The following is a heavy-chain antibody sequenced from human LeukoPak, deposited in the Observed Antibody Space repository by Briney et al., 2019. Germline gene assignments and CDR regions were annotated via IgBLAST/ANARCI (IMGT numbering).Heavy chain of an antibody. Sequence: PGGSLRLSCAASGFTFSSYNMNWVRQAPGKGLEWVSSISSSSTYINCADSVKGRFTISRDNAKDSLYLQMNSLRVEDTAVYYCARQQYYDYSGYYARALDYWGQGTLVTVSS. CDR2: ISSSSTYI. J-gene: IGHJ4*02. CDR3: ARQQYYDYSGYYARALDY. D-gene: IGHD3-22*01. V-gene: IGHV3-21*01. CDR1: GFTFSSYN.